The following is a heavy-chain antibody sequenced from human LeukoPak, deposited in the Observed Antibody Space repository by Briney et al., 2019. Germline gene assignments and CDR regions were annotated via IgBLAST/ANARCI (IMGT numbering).Heavy chain of an antibody. CDR1: GGSFSGYY. J-gene: IGHJ5*02. CDR2: INHSGST. V-gene: IGHV4-34*01. Sequence: PSETLSLTCAVYGGSFSGYYWSWIRQPPGKGLEWIGEINHSGSTNYNPSLKSRVTISVDTSKNQFSLKLSSVTAADTAVYYCARHEWRRRSTIDPWGQGTLVTVSS. D-gene: IGHD6-13*01. CDR3: ARHEWRRRSTIDP.